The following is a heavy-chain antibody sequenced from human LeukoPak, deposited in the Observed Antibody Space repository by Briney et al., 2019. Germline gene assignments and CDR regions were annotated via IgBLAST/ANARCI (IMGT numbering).Heavy chain of an antibody. D-gene: IGHD2-2*01. J-gene: IGHJ4*02. CDR2: INHSGIT. Sequence: SETLSLTCGVYGGSYSDYYWSWIRQPPGKGLEWIGEINHSGITNYNPSLKSRVTISLDTSKNQFSLKLSSVTAADTAVYYCARHPRYCSSTSCYRGGDFDYWGQGTLVIVSS. CDR3: ARHPRYCSSTSCYRGGDFDY. V-gene: IGHV4-34*01. CDR1: GGSYSDYY.